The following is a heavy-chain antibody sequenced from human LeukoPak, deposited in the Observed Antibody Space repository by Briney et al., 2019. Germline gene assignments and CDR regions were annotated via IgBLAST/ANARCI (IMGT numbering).Heavy chain of an antibody. CDR3: ARPPRTTGWYLSCFDP. CDR2: INPNTGNT. CDR1: GYTFTDYD. J-gene: IGHJ5*02. V-gene: IGHV1-8*01. D-gene: IGHD6-19*01. Sequence: ASVKVSCKASGYTFTDYDINWVRQAPGQGLEWMGWINPNTGNTGFAQKFQGRVTLTRDTSISTAYMEVSSLRPEETAVYYCARPPRTTGWYLSCFDPWGQGTLVTVS.